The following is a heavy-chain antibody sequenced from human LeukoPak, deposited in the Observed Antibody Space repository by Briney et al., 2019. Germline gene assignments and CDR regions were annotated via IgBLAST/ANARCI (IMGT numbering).Heavy chain of an antibody. CDR1: GGSISSYY. V-gene: IGHV4-59*01. Sequence: SETLSLTCTVSGGSISSYYWSWIRQPPGKGLEWIGYIYYSGSTNYNPSLKSRVTISVDTSKNQFSLKLSSVTAADTAVYYCARASFWSGYRIDYWGRGTLVTVSS. D-gene: IGHD3-3*01. J-gene: IGHJ4*02. CDR3: ARASFWSGYRIDY. CDR2: IYYSGST.